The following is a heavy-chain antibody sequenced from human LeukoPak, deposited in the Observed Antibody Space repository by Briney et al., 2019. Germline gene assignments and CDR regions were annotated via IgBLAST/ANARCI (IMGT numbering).Heavy chain of an antibody. Sequence: PSETLSLTCAVYGGSFSGYYWSWIRQPPGKGLEWIGEINHSGSTNYNPSLKSRVTISVDTSKNQFSLKLSSVTAADTAVYYCARRYGSGSYYKRSKYYFDYWGQGTLVTVSS. CDR3: ARRYGSGSYYKRSKYYFDY. J-gene: IGHJ4*02. V-gene: IGHV4-34*01. CDR1: GGSFSGYY. CDR2: INHSGST. D-gene: IGHD3-10*01.